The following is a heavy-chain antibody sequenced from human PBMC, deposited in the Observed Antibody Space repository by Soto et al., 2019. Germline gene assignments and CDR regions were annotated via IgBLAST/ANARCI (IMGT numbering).Heavy chain of an antibody. J-gene: IGHJ3*02. V-gene: IGHV6-1*01. CDR2: TYYRSKWYN. CDR3: ARDRATVTTFSGAFDI. CDR1: GDSVSSNSAA. Sequence: SQTLSLTCAISGDSVSSNSAAWNWIRQSPSRGLEWLGRTYYRSKWYNDYAVSVKSRITINPDTSKNQFSLQLNSVTPEDTAVYYCARDRATVTTFSGAFDIWGQGTMVTVSS. D-gene: IGHD4-17*01.